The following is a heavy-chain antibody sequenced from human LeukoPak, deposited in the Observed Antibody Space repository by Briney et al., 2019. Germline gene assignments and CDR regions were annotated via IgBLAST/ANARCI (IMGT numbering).Heavy chain of an antibody. CDR1: GGSINSAY. Sequence: PSETLSLTCTVSGGSINSAYWSWIRQPPGKGLEWIGYIYSSGSTDYNPSLKSRVSISVDTSKKQFSLKLNSVTAADTAVYYCARESYFGYYYYMDVWGKGTTVTVS. D-gene: IGHD2-21*01. CDR2: IYSSGST. V-gene: IGHV4-59*01. CDR3: ARESYFGYYYYMDV. J-gene: IGHJ6*03.